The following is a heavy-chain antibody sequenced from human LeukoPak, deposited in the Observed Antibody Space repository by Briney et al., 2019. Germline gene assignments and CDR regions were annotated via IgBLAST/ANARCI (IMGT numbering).Heavy chain of an antibody. CDR1: GGSISSYY. Sequence: SETLSLTCTVSGGSISSYYWSWIRQPPGKGLEWIGYIYYSGSTNYNPSLKSRVTISVDTSKNQFSLKLSSVTAADTAVYYCAREGLERRSGSLDYWGQGTLVTVSS. V-gene: IGHV4-59*01. D-gene: IGHD1-1*01. J-gene: IGHJ4*02. CDR3: AREGLERRSGSLDY. CDR2: IYYSGST.